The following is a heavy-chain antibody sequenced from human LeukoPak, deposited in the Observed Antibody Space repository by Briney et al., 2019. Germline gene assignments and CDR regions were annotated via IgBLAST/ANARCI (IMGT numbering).Heavy chain of an antibody. CDR2: IYTSGST. Sequence: SETLSLTCIASGGSISSYYWSWIRQPAGKGLEWIGRIYTSGSTNYNPSLKSRVTMSVDTSKNQFSLKLSSVTAADTAVYYCARVAAGTQTVDYWGQGTLVTVSS. J-gene: IGHJ4*02. D-gene: IGHD6-13*01. V-gene: IGHV4-4*07. CDR1: GGSISSYY. CDR3: ARVAAGTQTVDY.